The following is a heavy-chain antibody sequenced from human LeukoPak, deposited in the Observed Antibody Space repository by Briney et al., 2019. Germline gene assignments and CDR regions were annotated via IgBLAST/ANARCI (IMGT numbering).Heavy chain of an antibody. V-gene: IGHV3-23*01. Sequence: GGSLRLSCAASGFNFSNYAMTWVRQAPGKRLEWVSGVTGSSSKTYNADSVKGRFTISRDNSKNMLYLEMNSLRVEDTATYYCAKDRSSTTSCSNYWGRGTLVTVSS. D-gene: IGHD2-2*01. CDR1: GFNFSNYA. CDR2: VTGSSSKT. J-gene: IGHJ4*02. CDR3: AKDRSSTTSCSNY.